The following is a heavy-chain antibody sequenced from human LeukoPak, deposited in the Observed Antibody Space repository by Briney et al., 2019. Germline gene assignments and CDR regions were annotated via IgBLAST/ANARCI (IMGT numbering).Heavy chain of an antibody. Sequence: SETLSLTCAVYGGSFSGYYWSWIRQPPGKGLEWIGEINHSGSTNYNPSLKSRVTISVDTSKNQFSLKLSSVTAADTAVYYCARDGQGGYSYGSHYFDYWGQGTLVTVSS. J-gene: IGHJ4*02. CDR3: ARDGQGGYSYGSHYFDY. D-gene: IGHD5-18*01. CDR1: GGSFSGYY. V-gene: IGHV4-34*01. CDR2: INHSGST.